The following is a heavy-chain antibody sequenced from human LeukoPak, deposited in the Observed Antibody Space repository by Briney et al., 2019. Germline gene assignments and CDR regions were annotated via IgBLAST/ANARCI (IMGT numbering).Heavy chain of an antibody. CDR3: ARCPKYYYDSSGYYYGGGYFDY. D-gene: IGHD3-22*01. CDR2: IIPIFGTA. CDR1: GGTFSSYA. J-gene: IGHJ4*02. V-gene: IGHV1-69*05. Sequence: SVKVSCKASGGTFSSYAISWVRQAPGQGLEWMGGIIPIFGTANYAQKFQGRVTITTDESTSTAYMELSSLRSEDTAVYYCARCPKYYYDSSGYYYGGGYFDYWGQGTLVTVSS.